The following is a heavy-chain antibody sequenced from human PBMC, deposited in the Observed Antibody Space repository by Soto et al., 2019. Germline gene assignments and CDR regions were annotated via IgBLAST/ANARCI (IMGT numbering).Heavy chain of an antibody. D-gene: IGHD6-19*01. CDR1: GGSISSYY. J-gene: IGHJ4*02. CDR2: IYYSGST. Sequence: PSETLSLTCTVSGGSISSYYWSWIRQPPGKGLEWIGYIYYSGSTNYNPSLKSRVTISVDTSKNQFSLKLSSVTAADTAVYYCARDFVGGWSYFDYWGQGTLVTVSS. CDR3: ARDFVGGWSYFDY. V-gene: IGHV4-59*01.